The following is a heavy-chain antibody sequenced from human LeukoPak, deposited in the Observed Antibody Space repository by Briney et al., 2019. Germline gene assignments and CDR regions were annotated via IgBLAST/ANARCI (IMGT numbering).Heavy chain of an antibody. CDR1: GYTFTGYY. J-gene: IGHJ4*02. V-gene: IGHV1-2*04. D-gene: IGHD6-19*01. Sequence: SSVHVSCKASGYTFTGYYMHRVRQAPGQGLEWMGWINPNSGGTNYAQQFQRWVTMTRDTSISTAYMELSRLRSDDTAVYYCARASSGWYYFDYWGQGTLVTVSS. CDR3: ARASSGWYYFDY. CDR2: INPNSGGT.